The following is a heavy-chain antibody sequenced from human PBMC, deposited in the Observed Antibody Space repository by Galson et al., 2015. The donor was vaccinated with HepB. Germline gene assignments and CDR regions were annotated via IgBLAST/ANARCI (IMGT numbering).Heavy chain of an antibody. J-gene: IGHJ6*02. CDR2: INPNSGGT. Sequence: SVKVSCKASGYTFTGYYMHWVRQAPGQGLEWMGWINPNSGGTNYAQKFQGWVTMTRDTSISTAYMELSSLRSEDTAVYYCARSLSSGYRYYYYGMDVWGQGTTVTVSS. V-gene: IGHV1-2*04. CDR3: ARSLSSGYRYYYYGMDV. D-gene: IGHD3-22*01. CDR1: GYTFTGYY.